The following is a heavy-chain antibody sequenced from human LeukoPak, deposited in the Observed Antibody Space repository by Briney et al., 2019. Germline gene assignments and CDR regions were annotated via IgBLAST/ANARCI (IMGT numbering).Heavy chain of an antibody. CDR1: GFTFSSYW. D-gene: IGHD5-12*01. CDR2: ISYDGSNN. Sequence: GGSLRLSCAASGFTFSSYWMHWVRQAPGKGLEWVAFISYDGSNNFYEDSVKGRFTISRDNSKNTLYLQMNSLRPEDAAVYYVRTSTGGFWGQGTLVTVSS. V-gene: IGHV3-30*03. J-gene: IGHJ4*02. CDR3: RTSTGGF.